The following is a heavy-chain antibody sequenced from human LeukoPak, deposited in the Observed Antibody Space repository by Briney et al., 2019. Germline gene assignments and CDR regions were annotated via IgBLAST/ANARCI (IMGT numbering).Heavy chain of an antibody. CDR1: GGSISSYY. D-gene: IGHD2-2*01. V-gene: IGHV4-59*01. Sequence: SETLSLTCTVSGGSISSYYWSWIRQPPGKGLEWIGYIYYSGSTNYNPSLKSRVTISVDTSKNQFSLKLSSVTAAGTAVYYCASAHCSSTSCHPGDFDYWGQGTLVTVSS. J-gene: IGHJ4*02. CDR2: IYYSGST. CDR3: ASAHCSSTSCHPGDFDY.